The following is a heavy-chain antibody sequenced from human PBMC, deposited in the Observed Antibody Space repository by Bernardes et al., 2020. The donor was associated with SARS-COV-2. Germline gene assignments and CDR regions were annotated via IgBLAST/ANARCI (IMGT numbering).Heavy chain of an antibody. D-gene: IGHD3-10*01. CDR3: ARGGENSLEY. CDR2: IYFNMNS. J-gene: IGHJ4*02. CDR1: GGALCKYF. V-gene: IGHV4-59*01. Sequence: SETLCPTCGLSGGALCKYFLTSSRHPPGKGRGWGGDIYFNMNSKYNPSPKRRVTISVYTSKHQLSLKVTSVTPADTAVYFCARGGENSLEYWGQGTLVTVSS.